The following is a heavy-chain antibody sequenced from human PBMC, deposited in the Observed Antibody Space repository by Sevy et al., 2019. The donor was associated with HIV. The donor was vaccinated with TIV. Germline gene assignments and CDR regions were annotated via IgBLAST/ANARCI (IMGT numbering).Heavy chain of an antibody. D-gene: IGHD4-17*01. CDR3: ARDRVDYGGNSDAFDI. V-gene: IGHV3-48*01. CDR2: ISSSSSTI. Sequence: GGSLRLSCAASGFTFSSYSMNWVRQAPGKGLEWVSYISSSSSTIYYADSVKGRFTISRDNAKNSLYLQMNSLRAEDTAVYYCARDRVDYGGNSDAFDIWGQGTMVPVSS. J-gene: IGHJ3*02. CDR1: GFTFSSYS.